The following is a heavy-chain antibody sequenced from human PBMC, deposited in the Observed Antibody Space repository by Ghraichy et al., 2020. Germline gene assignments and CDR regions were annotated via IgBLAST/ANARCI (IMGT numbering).Heavy chain of an antibody. V-gene: IGHV4-59*01. J-gene: IGHJ3*02. D-gene: IGHD1-26*01. CDR3: AREANIVGAPWDAFDI. Sequence: SETLSLTCTVSGGSISSYYWSWIRQPPGKGLEWIGYIYYSGSTNYNPSLKSRVTISVDTSKNQFSLKLSSVTAADTAVYYCAREANIVGAPWDAFDIWGQGTMVTVSS. CDR1: GGSISSYY. CDR2: IYYSGST.